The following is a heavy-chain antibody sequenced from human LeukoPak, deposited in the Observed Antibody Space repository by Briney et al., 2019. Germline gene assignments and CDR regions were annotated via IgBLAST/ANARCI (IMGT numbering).Heavy chain of an antibody. CDR1: GDTFSKYA. V-gene: IGHV1-69*13. J-gene: IGHJ6*03. CDR2: IVPVFGTP. D-gene: IGHD3-10*01. Sequence: SVKVSCKASGDTFSKYAITWVRQAPGQGLEWMGNIVPVFGTPIYAQKFQGRVTITADESTSTAYMELSSLRSEDTAVYYCARSRFGELFMYYYYYYMDVWGKGTTVTVSS. CDR3: ARSRFGELFMYYYYYYMDV.